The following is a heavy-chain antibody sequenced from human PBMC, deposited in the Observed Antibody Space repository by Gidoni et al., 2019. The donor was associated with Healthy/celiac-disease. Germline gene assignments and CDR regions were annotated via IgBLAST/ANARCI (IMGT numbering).Heavy chain of an antibody. CDR2: ISSSGSTI. D-gene: IGHD3-3*01. J-gene: IGHJ4*02. V-gene: IGHV3-11*01. CDR1: GFTFSDYY. Sequence: QVQLVESGGGLVKPGGSLRLSCAGSGFTFSDYYMSWIRQAPGKGLEWVSYISSSGSTIYYADSGKGRFTISRDNAKNSLYLQMNSLRAEDTAVYYCARDSTINFWSGYTFDYWGQGTLVTVSS. CDR3: ARDSTINFWSGYTFDY.